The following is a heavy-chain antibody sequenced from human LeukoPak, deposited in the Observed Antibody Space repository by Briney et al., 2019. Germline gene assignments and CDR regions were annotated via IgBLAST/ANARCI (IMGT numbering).Heavy chain of an antibody. Sequence: SVKVSCKASGGTFSSYAISWVRQAPGQGLEWMGRIIPIFGTANYAQKFQGRVTITTDESTSTAYMELSSLRSEDTAVYYCARDDGITGTTYDYWGQGTLVTVSS. CDR3: ARDDGITGTTYDY. V-gene: IGHV1-69*05. J-gene: IGHJ4*02. CDR2: IIPIFGTA. CDR1: GGTFSSYA. D-gene: IGHD1-7*01.